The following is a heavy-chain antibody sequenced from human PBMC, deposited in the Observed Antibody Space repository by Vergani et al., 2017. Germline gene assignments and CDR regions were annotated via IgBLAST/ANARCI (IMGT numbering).Heavy chain of an antibody. D-gene: IGHD2-2*01. CDR1: GGSISSSSYY. V-gene: IGHV4-39*01. CDR3: ARLGDCSSTGCYRYYYYGMDV. CDR2: IYYSGST. J-gene: IGHJ6*02. Sequence: QLQLQESGPGLVKPSETLSLTCTVSGGSISSSSYYWGWIRQPPGKGLEWIGSIYYSGSTYYNPSLKSRVTISVDTSKNQFSLKLSSVTAADTAVYYCARLGDCSSTGCYRYYYYGMDVWGQGTTVTVSS.